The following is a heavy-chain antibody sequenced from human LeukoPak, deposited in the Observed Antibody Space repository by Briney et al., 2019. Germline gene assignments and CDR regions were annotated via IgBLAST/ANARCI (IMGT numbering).Heavy chain of an antibody. D-gene: IGHD4-17*01. Sequence: PSETLSLTCAVYGGSFSGYYWSWIRQPPGKGLEWIGEINHSGSTNYNPSLKSRVTISVDTSKNQFSLKLSSVTAADTAVYYCARGLEYGDYFDYWGQGTMVTVSS. CDR2: INHSGST. CDR3: ARGLEYGDYFDY. CDR1: GGSFSGYY. J-gene: IGHJ4*02. V-gene: IGHV4-34*01.